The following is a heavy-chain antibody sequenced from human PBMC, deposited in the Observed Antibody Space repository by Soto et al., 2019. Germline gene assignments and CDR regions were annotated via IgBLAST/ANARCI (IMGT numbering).Heavy chain of an antibody. CDR3: AKALRYFDWLVRPWNAMDV. J-gene: IGHJ6*02. D-gene: IGHD3-9*01. CDR2: IGPTDQ. V-gene: IGHV3-23*01. Sequence: GGSLRLSCAASGITFNTYAMSWVRQSPGKGLEWVSTIGPTDQRYADFVKGRFTISRDNSKNTLFLQMNSLRAEDTAVYYCAKALRYFDWLVRPWNAMDVWGQGTTVTVSS. CDR1: GITFNTYA.